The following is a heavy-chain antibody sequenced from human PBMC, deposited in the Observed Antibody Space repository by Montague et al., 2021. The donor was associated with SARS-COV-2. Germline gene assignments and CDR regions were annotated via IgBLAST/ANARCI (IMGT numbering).Heavy chain of an antibody. CDR3: ATEGAAAGFDF. V-gene: IGHV4-39*02. CDR2: QYYSGST. CDR1: GGSISSSNYY. J-gene: IGHJ4*02. Sequence: SETLSLTCIVSGGSISSSNYYWGWIRQPPGKGLEYIGSQYYSGSTYYNPSLGSRVTISVETSKNQLSLRLNAVTAADTAVYYCATEGAAAGFDFWGQGILVTVSS. D-gene: IGHD6-13*01.